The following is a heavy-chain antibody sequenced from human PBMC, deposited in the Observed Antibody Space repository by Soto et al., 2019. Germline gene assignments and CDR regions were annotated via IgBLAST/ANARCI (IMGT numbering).Heavy chain of an antibody. J-gene: IGHJ6*02. Sequence: ESLKISGKGSGYSVVNYWIAWVRQMPGKDLEWMGIIYPGDSDTRYSPSFQGQVTISADKSISTAYLQWSSLKASDTAMYYCARQPSRGFLYHLYGLAVRAQRTTVRVSS. CDR1: GYSVVNYW. V-gene: IGHV5-51*01. CDR3: ARQPSRGFLYHLYGLAV. CDR2: IYPGDSDT. D-gene: IGHD2-2*01.